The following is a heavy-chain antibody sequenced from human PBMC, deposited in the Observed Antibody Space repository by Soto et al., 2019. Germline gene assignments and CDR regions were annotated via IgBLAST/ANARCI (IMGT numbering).Heavy chain of an antibody. Sequence: SVKVSCKASGGTFSSYAISWVRQAPGQGLEWMGGIIPIFGTANYAQKFQGRVTITADKSTSTAYMELSSLKASDSAIHYCAGHNSDHGDYVGFDHWGQGTLVTVS. CDR1: GGTFSSYA. V-gene: IGHV1-69*06. CDR2: IIPIFGTA. D-gene: IGHD4-17*01. CDR3: AGHNSDHGDYVGFDH. J-gene: IGHJ4*02.